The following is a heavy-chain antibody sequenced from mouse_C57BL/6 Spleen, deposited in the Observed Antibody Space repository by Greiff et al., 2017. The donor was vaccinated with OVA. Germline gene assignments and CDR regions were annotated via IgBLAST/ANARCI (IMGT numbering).Heavy chain of an antibody. D-gene: IGHD2-14*01. J-gene: IGHJ4*01. CDR2: ISDGGSYT. CDR1: GFTFSSYA. Sequence: EVQVVESGGGLVKPGGSLKLSCAASGFTFSSYAMSWVRQTPEKRLEWVATISDGGSYTYYPDNVKGRFTISRDNAKNNLYLQMSHLKSEDTAMYYCARGYDDYAMDYWGQGTSVTVSS. CDR3: ARGYDDYAMDY. V-gene: IGHV5-4*01.